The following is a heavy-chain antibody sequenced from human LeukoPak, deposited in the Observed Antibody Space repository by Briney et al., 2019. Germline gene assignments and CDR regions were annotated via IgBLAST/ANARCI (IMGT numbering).Heavy chain of an antibody. CDR2: IDTKTGNP. CDR1: GYTFSSCA. CDR3: AIHPSDSSGYFSY. Sequence: ASVKVSCKASGYTFSSCAINWVRQAPGQGLEYMGWIDTKTGNPTYAQGFTGRFVFSFDTCVSTAYLQISSLKAEDTAVYYCAIHPSDSSGYFSYWGQGALVTVSS. V-gene: IGHV7-4-1*02. D-gene: IGHD3-22*01. J-gene: IGHJ4*02.